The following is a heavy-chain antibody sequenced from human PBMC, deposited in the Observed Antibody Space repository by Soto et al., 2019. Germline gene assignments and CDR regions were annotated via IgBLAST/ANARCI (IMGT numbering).Heavy chain of an antibody. CDR1: GFTFSNAW. Sequence: EVQLVESGGGLVQPGGSLRLSCAASGFTFSNAWMNWARQAPGKGLEWVGRIKSNANGGTTDYAAPVKGRFTISRDDSKNTMYLQMNSRITEDTAVYYCSTNWATSRDWGQGTLVTVSS. D-gene: IGHD3-10*01. CDR2: IKSNANGGTT. J-gene: IGHJ4*02. V-gene: IGHV3-15*01. CDR3: STNWATSRD.